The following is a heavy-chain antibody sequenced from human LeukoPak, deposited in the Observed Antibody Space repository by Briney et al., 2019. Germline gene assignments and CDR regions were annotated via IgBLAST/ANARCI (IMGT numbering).Heavy chain of an antibody. CDR3: ARPEADFWSGYFLY. D-gene: IGHD3-3*01. CDR1: GGTFSSYA. J-gene: IGHJ4*02. V-gene: IGHV1-69*13. CDR2: IIPIFGTA. Sequence: ASVKVSCKASGGTFSSYAISWVRQAPGQGLERMGGIIPIFGTANYAQKFQGRVTITADESTSTAYMELSSLRSEDTAVYYCARPEADFWSGYFLYWGQGTLVTVSS.